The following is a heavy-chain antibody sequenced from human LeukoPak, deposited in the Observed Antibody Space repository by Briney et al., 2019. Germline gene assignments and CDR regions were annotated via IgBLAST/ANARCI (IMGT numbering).Heavy chain of an antibody. J-gene: IGHJ1*01. V-gene: IGHV3-30*04. CDR3: ATYSSSWLAFQQ. D-gene: IGHD6-13*01. Sequence: GGSLRLSCAASGVTFSSYAMHWGRQAPGKGLEWVAVISYDGSNKYYADSVKGRFTISRDNSKNTLYLQMNSLRAEDTAVYYCATYSSSWLAFQQWGQGTLVTVSS. CDR1: GVTFSSYA. CDR2: ISYDGSNK.